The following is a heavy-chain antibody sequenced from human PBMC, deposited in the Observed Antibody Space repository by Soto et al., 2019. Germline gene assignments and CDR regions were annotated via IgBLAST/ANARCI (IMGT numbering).Heavy chain of an antibody. Sequence: ASVKVSGKASGYTFTMYGISWVLRSGLRWLDWMGWISAYNGNTNYAQKLQGRVTMTTDTSTSTAYMELRSLRSDDTAVYYCARGGYCSSTSCYRAGSGTKAPFDPWGQGTLVTVSS. CDR3: ARGGYCSSTSCYRAGSGTKAPFDP. CDR1: GYTFTMYG. J-gene: IGHJ5*02. CDR2: ISAYNGNT. D-gene: IGHD2-2*01. V-gene: IGHV1-18*04.